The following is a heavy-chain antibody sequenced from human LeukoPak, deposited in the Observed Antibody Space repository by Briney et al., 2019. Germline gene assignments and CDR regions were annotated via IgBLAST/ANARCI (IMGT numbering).Heavy chain of an antibody. Sequence: GGSLRLSCTASGFTFGDYSMNWVRQAPGKGLEWVGFIRSKAYGGTTEYAASVKGRFTISRDDSKSIAYLQMNSLKTEDTAVYYCARDRLNAFDIWGQGTMVTVSS. V-gene: IGHV3-49*04. CDR3: ARDRLNAFDI. D-gene: IGHD6-19*01. CDR1: GFTFGDYS. J-gene: IGHJ3*02. CDR2: IRSKAYGGTT.